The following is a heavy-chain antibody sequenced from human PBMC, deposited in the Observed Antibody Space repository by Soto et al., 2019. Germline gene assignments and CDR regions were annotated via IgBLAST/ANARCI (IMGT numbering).Heavy chain of an antibody. D-gene: IGHD4-17*01. V-gene: IGHV3-30*18. CDR3: AKDGLRLKYYYCYMDV. J-gene: IGHJ6*03. CDR1: GFTFNNYA. CDR2: VSYDGAKK. Sequence: QVQLVEAGGGVVQPGRSLRLSCAASGFTFNNYAMHWVRQAPGKGLEWVAVVSYDGAKKHFADSVKGRFTISRDNSMNTMYLQMNSLSAEDTAVYYCAKDGLRLKYYYCYMDVWGRGTTVTVSS.